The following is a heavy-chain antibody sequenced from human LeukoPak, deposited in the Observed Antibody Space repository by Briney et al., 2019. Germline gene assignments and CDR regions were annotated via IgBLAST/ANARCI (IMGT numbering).Heavy chain of an antibody. J-gene: IGHJ6*02. CDR2: IRSSSSYI. CDR3: ARDRGVYCTNGVCYGPYYYYYGMDV. D-gene: IGHD2-8*01. CDR1: GFTFSSYS. V-gene: IGHV3-21*01. Sequence: GGSLRLSCAASGFTFSSYSMNWVRQAPRKALEWVSSIRSSSSYIYYADPVKARFTIPRDNAKTSMYLQMNSLGAEDTAVYYCARDRGVYCTNGVCYGPYYYYYGMDVWGQGTTVTVSS.